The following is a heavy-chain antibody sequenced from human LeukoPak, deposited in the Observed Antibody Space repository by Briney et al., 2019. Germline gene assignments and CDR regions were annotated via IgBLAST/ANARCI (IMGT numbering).Heavy chain of an antibody. CDR1: GGSFSGYY. V-gene: IGHV4-34*01. D-gene: IGHD5-18*01. J-gene: IGHJ4*02. CDR2: INHSGST. Sequence: PSETLSLTCAVYGGSFSGYYWSWIRQPPGKGLEWIGEINHSGSTNYNPSLKSRVTISVDTSKNQLSLKLSSVTAADTAVYYCARDTGYSYGTPFDYWGQGTLVTVSS. CDR3: ARDTGYSYGTPFDY.